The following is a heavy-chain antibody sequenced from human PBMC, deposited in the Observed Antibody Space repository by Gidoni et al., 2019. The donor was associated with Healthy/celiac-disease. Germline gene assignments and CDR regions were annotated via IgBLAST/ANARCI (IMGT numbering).Heavy chain of an antibody. CDR3: ARQVNYYDSSGYYHHFDY. V-gene: IGHV4-39*01. D-gene: IGHD3-22*01. Sequence: QLQLQESGPGLVKPSEPLSLTCTVSGCSISRSRYYWGWIRQPPGKGLEWIGSIYYSGSTYYNPSLKSRVTISVDTSKNQFSLKLSSVTAADTAVYYCARQVNYYDSSGYYHHFDYWGQGTLVTVSS. J-gene: IGHJ4*02. CDR1: GCSISRSRYY. CDR2: IYYSGST.